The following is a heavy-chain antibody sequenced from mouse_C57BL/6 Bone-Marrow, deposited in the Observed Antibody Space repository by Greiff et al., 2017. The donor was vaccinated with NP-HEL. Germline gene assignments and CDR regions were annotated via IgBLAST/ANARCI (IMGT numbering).Heavy chain of an antibody. CDR2: IDPENGDT. J-gene: IGHJ3*01. V-gene: IGHV14-4*01. Sequence: VQLKQSGAELVRPGASVKLSCTASGFNIKDDYMHWVKQRPEQGLEWIGWIDPENGDTEYASKFQGKATITADTSSNTAYLQLSSLTSEDTAVYYCTRLRPWFAYWDQGTLVTVSA. CDR1: GFNIKDDY. CDR3: TRLRPWFAY. D-gene: IGHD2-4*01.